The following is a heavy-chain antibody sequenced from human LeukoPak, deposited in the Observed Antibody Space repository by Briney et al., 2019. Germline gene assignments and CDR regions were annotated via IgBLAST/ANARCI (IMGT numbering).Heavy chain of an antibody. D-gene: IGHD6-19*01. Sequence: PSETLSLTCTVSGYSISSGYYWGWIRQPPGKGLEWIGSIYHSGSTYYNPSLKSRVTISVDTSKNQFSLKLSSVTAADTAVYYCATSIALAGWGAFDIWGQGTMVTVSS. V-gene: IGHV4-38-2*02. J-gene: IGHJ3*02. CDR3: ATSIALAGWGAFDI. CDR1: GYSISSGYY. CDR2: IYHSGST.